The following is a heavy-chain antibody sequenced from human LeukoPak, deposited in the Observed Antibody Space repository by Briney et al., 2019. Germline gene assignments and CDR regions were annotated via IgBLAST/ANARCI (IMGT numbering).Heavy chain of an antibody. V-gene: IGHV1-2*02. CDR1: GYTFTGYY. CDR3: ATRQQRDSYYYYYYMDV. CDR2: INPNSGGT. D-gene: IGHD6-13*01. J-gene: IGHJ6*03. Sequence: ASVKVSCKASGYTFTGYYMHWVRQAPGQGLEWMGWINPNSGGTNYAQKFQGRVTMTRDTSISTAYMELSRLRSDDTAVYSCATRQQRDSYYYYYYMDVWGKGTTVTISS.